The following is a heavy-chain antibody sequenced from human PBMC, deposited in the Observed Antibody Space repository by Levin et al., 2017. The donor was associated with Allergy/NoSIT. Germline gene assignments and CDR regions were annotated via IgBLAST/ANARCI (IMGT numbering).Heavy chain of an antibody. CDR2: INYRGVT. Sequence: SQTLSLTCSVSGGSVSSGTYYWSWIRRPPGKGLEWIGYINYRGVTKYNPSLKSRVTISVDTSKNEFSLKVNSVTAEDTAVYYCARNRIIVSGGNDYYYGMDVWGQGTTVTVSS. V-gene: IGHV4-61*01. CDR3: ARNRIIVSGGNDYYYGMDV. CDR1: GGSVSSGTYY. D-gene: IGHD5/OR15-5a*01. J-gene: IGHJ6*02.